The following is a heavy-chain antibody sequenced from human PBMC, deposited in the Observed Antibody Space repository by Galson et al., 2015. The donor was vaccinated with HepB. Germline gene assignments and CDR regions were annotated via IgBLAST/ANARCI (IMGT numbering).Heavy chain of an antibody. V-gene: IGHV4-61*01. CDR1: GGSVSSDRYY. CDR2: IFYSGST. Sequence: LSLTCAVSGGSVSSDRYYWSWIRQPPGKGLEWIGYIFYSGSTNYNPSLKSRLTMSVDTSKNQFSLKLSSVTAADTATYYCARDGQWLGTGFDIWGQGTMVTVSS. J-gene: IGHJ3*02. CDR3: ARDGQWLGTGFDI. D-gene: IGHD6-19*01.